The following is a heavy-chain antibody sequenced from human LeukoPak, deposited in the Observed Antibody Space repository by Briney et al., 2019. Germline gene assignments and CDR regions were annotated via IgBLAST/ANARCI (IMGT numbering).Heavy chain of an antibody. J-gene: IGHJ3*01. Sequence: GGSLRLSCAASGFSFGSYAMSWVRQAAGGGLEWVSEICGSVSGSGDCTHYADSVKGRFTISRDNSKKTLYLQMNSLRAEDTAVYYAKGKVNHDGALDAWGQGTLVTVPS. CDR2: ICGSVSGSGDCT. V-gene: IGHV3-23*01. D-gene: IGHD2-21*01. CDR3: AKGKVNHDGALDA. CDR1: GFSFGSYA.